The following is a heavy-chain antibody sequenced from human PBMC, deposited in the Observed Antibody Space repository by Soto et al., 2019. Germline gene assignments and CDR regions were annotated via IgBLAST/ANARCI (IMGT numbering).Heavy chain of an antibody. CDR1: GFTFDDYA. D-gene: IGHD6-13*01. Sequence: EVQLVESGGTLVEPGRSLRLSCAASGFTFDDYAMHWVRQAPGKGLEWVASISWNSGSIGYADSVKGRFTISRDNAKNSPAPQINRLRPEGTALYHCVKDKRYNNTWDLDYWGQGTLVTVSS. CDR3: VKDKRYNNTWDLDY. CDR2: ISWNSGSI. V-gene: IGHV3-9*01. J-gene: IGHJ4*02.